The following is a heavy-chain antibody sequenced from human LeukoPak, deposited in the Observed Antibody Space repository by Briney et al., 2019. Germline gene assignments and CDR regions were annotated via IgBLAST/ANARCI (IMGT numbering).Heavy chain of an antibody. D-gene: IGHD1-1*01. Sequence: SETLSLTCTVSGGXISSSSYYWGWIRQPPGEGLVWIGSIYYSGRTYYNPSLTSRVTISVDTSQNQFSLKLSSVTAADTAVYYCARANPTTGFDYWGQGTLVTVSS. CDR1: GGXISSSSYY. J-gene: IGHJ4*02. CDR2: IYYSGRT. V-gene: IGHV4-39*01. CDR3: ARANPTTGFDY.